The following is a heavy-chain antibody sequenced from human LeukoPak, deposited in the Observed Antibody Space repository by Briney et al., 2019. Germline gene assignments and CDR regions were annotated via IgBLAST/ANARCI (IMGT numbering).Heavy chain of an antibody. CDR2: IRYDGSNK. D-gene: IGHD1-14*01. Sequence: GGSLRLSCAASGFTFSDYYMSWIRQAPGKGLEWVSFIRYDGSNKYYADSVKGRFTISRDNSKHTLYLQMNSLRAEDTAVYYCAKGARNHGMVRGIFDYWGQGTLVTVSS. J-gene: IGHJ4*02. V-gene: IGHV3-30*02. CDR3: AKGARNHGMVRGIFDY. CDR1: GFTFSDYY.